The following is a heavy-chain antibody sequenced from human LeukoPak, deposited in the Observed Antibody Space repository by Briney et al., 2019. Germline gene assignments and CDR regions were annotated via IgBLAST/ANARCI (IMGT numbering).Heavy chain of an antibody. CDR1: GGSISSSSYY. J-gene: IGHJ4*01. V-gene: IGHV4-39*01. CDR2: SDYSGST. Sequence: SETLSLTCTVSGGSISSSSYYWGWIRQPPGKGLEWIGGSDYSGSTYSNWSVKSPVPISVDTSKNQFYLKLSAATAAVTAVEYGARLAVGWYPFDYWGQGSLV. CDR3: ARLAVGWYPFDY. D-gene: IGHD6-19*01.